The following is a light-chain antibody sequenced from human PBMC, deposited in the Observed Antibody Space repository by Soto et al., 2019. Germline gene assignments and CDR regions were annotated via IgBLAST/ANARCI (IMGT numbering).Light chain of an antibody. Sequence: QAVVTQPPSASGTPGQRVTISCSGTTSNIGSKTVIWYQHLPGAAPKLLIYSDSQRPLGVPARFSGSKSGTSAYLAISGLQSEDEAVYYCASWDDSLAGGVFGGGTKLTVL. CDR3: ASWDDSLAGGV. CDR1: TSNIGSKT. V-gene: IGLV1-44*01. J-gene: IGLJ3*02. CDR2: SDS.